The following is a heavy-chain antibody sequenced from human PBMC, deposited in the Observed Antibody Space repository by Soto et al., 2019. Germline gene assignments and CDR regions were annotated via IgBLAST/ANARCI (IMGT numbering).Heavy chain of an antibody. J-gene: IGHJ5*02. CDR3: ARDYMVRGVMRWFDP. CDR2: IYHSGST. CDR1: GGSISSSNW. D-gene: IGHD3-10*01. Sequence: QVQLQESGPGLVKPSGTLSLTCAVSGGSISSSNWWSWVRQPPGRGLEWIGEIYHSGSTNSNPSRTSRFTISVDKSKNQFSLNLSSVTAADTAVYYCARDYMVRGVMRWFDPWGQGTLVTVSS. V-gene: IGHV4-4*02.